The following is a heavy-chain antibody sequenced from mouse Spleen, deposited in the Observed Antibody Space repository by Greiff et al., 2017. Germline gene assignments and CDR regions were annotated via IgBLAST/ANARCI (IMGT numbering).Heavy chain of an antibody. V-gene: IGHV5-4*01. Sequence: EVQLVESGGGLVKPGGSLKLSCAASGFTFSSYAMSWVRQTPEKGLEWVATISDGGSYTYYPDNVKGRFTISRDNAKNNLYLQMSHLKSEDTAMYYCARSYYSDSWFAYWGQGTLVTVSA. CDR3: ARSYYSDSWFAY. CDR1: GFTFSSYA. J-gene: IGHJ3*01. CDR2: ISDGGSYT. D-gene: IGHD2-12*01.